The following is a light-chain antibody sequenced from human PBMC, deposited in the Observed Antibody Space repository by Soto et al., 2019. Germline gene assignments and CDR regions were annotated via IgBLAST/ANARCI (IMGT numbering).Light chain of an antibody. CDR1: SSDVGGYNY. J-gene: IGLJ2*01. V-gene: IGLV2-8*01. Sequence: QSALTQPPSASGSPGQSVTISCTGTSSDVGGYNYVSWYQLHPGKAPKLMIYEVTERPSGVPDRFSGSKSGNTASLTVSGLQVEDEAAYYCSSYAGSSNVVFGGGTKLTVL. CDR3: SSYAGSSNVV. CDR2: EVT.